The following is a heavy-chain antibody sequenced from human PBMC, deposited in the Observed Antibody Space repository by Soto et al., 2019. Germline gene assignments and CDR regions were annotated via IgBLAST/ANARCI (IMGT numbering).Heavy chain of an antibody. CDR1: GFTFSSYA. CDR2: ISGSADGDGT. D-gene: IGHD6-6*01. CDR3: ARDRKQLAPN. V-gene: IGHV3-23*01. Sequence: GGSLRLSCAAAGFTFSSYAMTWVRPAPGRGLEWVSAISGSADGDGTYYADSAKGRFTISRDNSDNTVYLQMNSLRAEDTAVYYCARDRKQLAPNWGQGTTVTVSS. J-gene: IGHJ6*02.